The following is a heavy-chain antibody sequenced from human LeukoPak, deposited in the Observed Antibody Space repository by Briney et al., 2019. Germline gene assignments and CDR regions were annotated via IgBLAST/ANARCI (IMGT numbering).Heavy chain of an antibody. V-gene: IGHV3-66*04. CDR2: IYSGGST. Sequence: GGSLRLSCAASGFTFSSYEMNWVRQAPGKGLEWVSVIYSGGSTYYADSVKGRFTISRDNSKNTLYLQMNSLRAEDTAVYYCARQRSSIQLWYVDYWGQGTLVTVSS. D-gene: IGHD5-18*01. CDR3: ARQRSSIQLWYVDY. J-gene: IGHJ4*02. CDR1: GFTFSSYE.